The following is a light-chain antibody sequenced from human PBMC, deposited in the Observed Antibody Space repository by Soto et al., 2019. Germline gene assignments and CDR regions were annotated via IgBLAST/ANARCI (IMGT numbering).Light chain of an antibody. V-gene: IGKV3-11*01. CDR1: QSVTSY. CDR3: QQRSSWPIT. CDR2: DAS. J-gene: IGKJ5*01. Sequence: EIVLTQSPATLSWSPGERATLSCRASQSVTSYLAWYQQRPGQAPRLLMYDASRRATGIPARFSGSGSGADFTLTISTLEPEDLAVYYCQQRSSWPITFGQGTRLEI.